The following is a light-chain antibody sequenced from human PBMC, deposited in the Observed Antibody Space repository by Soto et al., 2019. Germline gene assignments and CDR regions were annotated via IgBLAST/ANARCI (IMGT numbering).Light chain of an antibody. CDR3: QQSYSTPYT. Sequence: DIQMTQSPSSLSASVGDRVTITCRASQSISSYLNWYQQKPGKAPKLLIYAASSLQSGVPSRFSGSGSGTDVTLTSSRRQPEDFATYYCQQSYSTPYTFGQGTKLEIK. V-gene: IGKV1-39*01. J-gene: IGKJ2*01. CDR2: AAS. CDR1: QSISSY.